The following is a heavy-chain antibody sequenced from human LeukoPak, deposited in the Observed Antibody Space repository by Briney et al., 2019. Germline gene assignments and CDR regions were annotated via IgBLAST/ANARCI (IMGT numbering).Heavy chain of an antibody. D-gene: IGHD1-14*01. CDR1: GFTFSTYW. J-gene: IGHJ4*02. CDR3: ARDSFETDIDY. Sequence: GGSLRLSCAVSGFTFSTYWMSWVRQAPGKGLEWVANIKEDGSETYYVDSLKGRFTISRDNVKNSLYLQINSLRADDSAVYYCARDSFETDIDYWGQGTLVTVCS. V-gene: IGHV3-7*01. CDR2: IKEDGSET.